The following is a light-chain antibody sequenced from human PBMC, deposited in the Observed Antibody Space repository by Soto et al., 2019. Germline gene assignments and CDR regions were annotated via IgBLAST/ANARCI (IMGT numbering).Light chain of an antibody. CDR3: CSYADTTSLFV. CDR2: EVS. CDR1: NSDVGSFDL. J-gene: IGLJ1*01. V-gene: IGLV2-23*02. Sequence: QSVLTKPASVSGSPGQSITISCTGSNSDVGSFDLVSWFQQYPGKAPKLILYEVSKRPLGVSNRFSGSKSGYTASLTISGLQAEDEGDYYCCSYADTTSLFVFGTGTKVTVL.